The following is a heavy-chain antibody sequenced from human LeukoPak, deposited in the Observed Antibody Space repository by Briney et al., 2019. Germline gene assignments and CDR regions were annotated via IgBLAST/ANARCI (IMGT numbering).Heavy chain of an antibody. CDR2: IYYSGST. J-gene: IGHJ4*02. D-gene: IGHD4-17*01. Sequence: SETLSLTCTVSGGSISSSSYYWGWIRQPPGKGLEWIGSIYYSGSTYYNPSLKSRVTISVDTSKDQFSLKLTSVTAADTAVYYCARHEPPTTVTIDYWGQGTLVTVSS. V-gene: IGHV4-39*01. CDR3: ARHEPPTTVTIDY. CDR1: GGSISSSSYY.